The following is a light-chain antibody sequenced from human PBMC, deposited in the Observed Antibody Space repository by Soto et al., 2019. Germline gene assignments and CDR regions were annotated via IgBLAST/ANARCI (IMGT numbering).Light chain of an antibody. CDR2: EDS. CDR1: SSDVGGYDL. J-gene: IGLJ3*02. V-gene: IGLV2-23*02. CDR3: CSYAGSTTFV. Sequence: QSALTQPASVSGSPGQSITISCTGTSSDVGGYDLVSWYQQHPGKAPKLMIYEDSARPSGISNRFSGSKSGDTASLTISRLQAEDEAHYYCCSYAGSTTFVFGGGTKVTVL.